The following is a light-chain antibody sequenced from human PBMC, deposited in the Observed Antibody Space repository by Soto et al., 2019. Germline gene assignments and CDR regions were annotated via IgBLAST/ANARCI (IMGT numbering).Light chain of an antibody. CDR1: QSVSSN. Sequence: EIVMTQSPATLSLSPGERATLSCRASQSVSSNLAWYQQKPGQAPRLLIYDASTRATGIPARFSGSGSGTEFTLTISSLQSEDFAVYYCQQYNNWPPPWTFGQGTKVEIK. J-gene: IGKJ1*01. V-gene: IGKV3-15*01. CDR3: QQYNNWPPPWT. CDR2: DAS.